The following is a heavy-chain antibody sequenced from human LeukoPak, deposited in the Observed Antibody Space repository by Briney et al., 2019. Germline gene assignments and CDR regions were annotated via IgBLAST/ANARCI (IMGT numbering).Heavy chain of an antibody. D-gene: IGHD5-12*01. CDR2: ISGSSSYI. V-gene: IGHV3-21*04. CDR1: GFTFSGYD. CDR3: AKGLRYSNKWYSWFDP. Sequence: GGSLRLSCAASGFTFSGYDMNWVRQAPGKGLEWVSSISGSSSYIYYADSMKGRFTISRDNSKNTLYLQMGNLRVEDTATYYCAKGLRYSNKWYSWFDPWGQGTPVTVSS. J-gene: IGHJ5*02.